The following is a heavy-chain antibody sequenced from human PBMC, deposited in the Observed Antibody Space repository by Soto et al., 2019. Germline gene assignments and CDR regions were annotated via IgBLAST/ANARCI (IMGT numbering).Heavy chain of an antibody. D-gene: IGHD2-2*01. J-gene: IGHJ5*02. CDR2: IYYSGST. V-gene: IGHV4-30-4*02. Sequence: TSDTLSLTCTVSGGSISSGDYYWSWIRQPPGKGLEWIGYIYYSGSTYYNPSLKSRVTISVDTSKSQFSLKLSSVTAADTAVYYCARALRYQLLWWALNWFDPWGQGTLVTVSS. CDR3: ARALRYQLLWWALNWFDP. CDR1: GGSISSGDYY.